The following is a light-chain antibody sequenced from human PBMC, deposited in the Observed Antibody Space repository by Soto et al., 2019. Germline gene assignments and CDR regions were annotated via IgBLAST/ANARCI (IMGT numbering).Light chain of an antibody. J-gene: IGKJ1*01. CDR2: DAS. V-gene: IGKV3-11*01. CDR1: QSVSSY. Sequence: EIVLTQSPATLSLSPGERATLSCRASQSVSSYLAWYQQKPGQAPRLLIYDASNRATGIPARFSGSGSGTDFTLTISSLEPEAFAVYYCQQRSNWPGTDGQGTKVDIK. CDR3: QQRSNWPGT.